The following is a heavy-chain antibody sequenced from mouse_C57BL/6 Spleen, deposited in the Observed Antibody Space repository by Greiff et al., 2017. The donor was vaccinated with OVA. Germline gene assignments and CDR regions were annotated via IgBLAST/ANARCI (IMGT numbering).Heavy chain of an antibody. Sequence: EVQLQQSGPELVKPGASVKISCKASGYTFTDYYMNWVKQSHGKSLEWIGDINPNNGGTSYNQKFKGKATLTVDKSSSTAYMELRSLTSEDSAVYYCARSPNWAWFAYWGQGTLFTVSA. CDR2: INPNNGGT. J-gene: IGHJ3*01. CDR3: ARSPNWAWFAY. V-gene: IGHV1-26*01. CDR1: GYTFTDYY. D-gene: IGHD4-1*01.